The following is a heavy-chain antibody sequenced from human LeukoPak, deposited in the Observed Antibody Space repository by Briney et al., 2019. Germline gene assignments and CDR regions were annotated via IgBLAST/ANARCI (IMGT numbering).Heavy chain of an antibody. Sequence: ASVTVSLKSSVYTFSSYDINWVRQATGQGLEWMGRMNPENGDAQYAQRFQGRVTMTRDTYISTAYMELSSLRSEDTALYYCARGVRGNFPSNWFDPGGQGTQVTVSS. V-gene: IGHV1-8*01. CDR2: MNPENGDA. CDR1: VYTFSSYD. D-gene: IGHD1-26*01. CDR3: ARGVRGNFPSNWFDP. J-gene: IGHJ5*02.